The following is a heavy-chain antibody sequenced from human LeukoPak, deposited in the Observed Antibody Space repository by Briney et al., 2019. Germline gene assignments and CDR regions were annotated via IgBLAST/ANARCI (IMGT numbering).Heavy chain of an antibody. D-gene: IGHD6-13*01. CDR2: IDPSDSYT. CDR3: ARMAQVAAAGTDFDY. V-gene: IGHV5-10-1*01. CDR1: GYSFTSYW. Sequence: NHGESLKISCKGSGYSFTSYWISWVRQMPGKGLEWMGRIDPSDSYTNYSPSFQGHVTISTDKSISTAYLQWSSLKASDTAMFYCARMAQVAAAGTDFDYWGQGTLVTVSS. J-gene: IGHJ4*02.